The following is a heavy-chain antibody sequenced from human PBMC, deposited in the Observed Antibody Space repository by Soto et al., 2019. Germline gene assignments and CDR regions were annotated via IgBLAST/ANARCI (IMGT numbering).Heavy chain of an antibody. CDR3: ARAGGIAAAGNWYFDL. Sequence: QVQLQESGPGLVKPSQTLSLTCTVSGGSISSGGYYWSWIRQHPGKGLEWIGYIFYSGSTYYNPSLKSRGTITVGTSKNQFSLKLSSVTAADTAVYDFARAGGIAAAGNWYFDLRGRGTLVTVSS. CDR1: GGSISSGGYY. J-gene: IGHJ2*01. D-gene: IGHD6-13*01. CDR2: IFYSGST. V-gene: IGHV4-31*03.